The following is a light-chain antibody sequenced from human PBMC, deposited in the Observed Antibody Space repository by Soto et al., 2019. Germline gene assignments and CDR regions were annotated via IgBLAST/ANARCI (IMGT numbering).Light chain of an antibody. J-gene: IGKJ1*01. CDR2: NTS. CDR3: QQYGSSRT. V-gene: IGKV3-20*01. Sequence: EIVLTQSPGTLSLSPGERATLSCRASQSVSSSFLTWYQQKPGQAPRLLIYNTSTRAIGIPDRFSGSGSGTDFTLTISRLEPEDFAVYYCQQYGSSRTFGQGTKVDIK. CDR1: QSVSSSF.